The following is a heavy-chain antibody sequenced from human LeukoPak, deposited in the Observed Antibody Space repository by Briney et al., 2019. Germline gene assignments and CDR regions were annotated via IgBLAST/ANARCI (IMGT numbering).Heavy chain of an antibody. V-gene: IGHV1-69*05. CDR3: ARDVLRYFDWLPHDAFDI. CDR1: GGTFSSYA. D-gene: IGHD3-9*01. J-gene: IGHJ3*02. CDR2: IIPIFGTA. Sequence: ASLKVSCTASGGTFSSYAISWVRQAPGQGLEWMGRIIPIFGTANYAQKFQGRVTITTDESKSTAYMELSSLRSEDTAVYYCARDVLRYFDWLPHDAFDIWGQGTMVTVSS.